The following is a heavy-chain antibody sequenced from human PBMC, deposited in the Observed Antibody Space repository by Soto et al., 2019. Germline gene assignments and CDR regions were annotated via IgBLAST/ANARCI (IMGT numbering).Heavy chain of an antibody. J-gene: IGHJ5*02. CDR1: GYTFTSYY. CDR2: INPSGGST. CDR3: ARDRHPMVRGVKVNWFDP. Sequence: QVQLVQSGAEVKKPGASVKVSCTASGYTFTSYYMHWVRQAPGQGLEWMGIINPSGGSTIYAQKFQGRVTMTRDTSTSTVYMELSSLRSEDTAVYYCARDRHPMVRGVKVNWFDPWGQGTLVTVSS. D-gene: IGHD3-10*01. V-gene: IGHV1-46*01.